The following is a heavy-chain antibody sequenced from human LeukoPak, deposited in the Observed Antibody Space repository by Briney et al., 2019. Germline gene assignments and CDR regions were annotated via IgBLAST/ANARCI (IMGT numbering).Heavy chain of an antibody. Sequence: GGPLRLSCAASGFTFSSYSMNWVRQAPGKGLEWVSYISSSSSTIYYADSVKGRFTISRDSAKNSLYLQMNSLRAEDTAVYYCAREPGPHYYDSSGSQFQHWGQGTLVTVSS. CDR1: GFTFSSYS. CDR3: AREPGPHYYDSSGSQFQH. D-gene: IGHD3-22*01. CDR2: ISSSSSTI. V-gene: IGHV3-48*01. J-gene: IGHJ1*01.